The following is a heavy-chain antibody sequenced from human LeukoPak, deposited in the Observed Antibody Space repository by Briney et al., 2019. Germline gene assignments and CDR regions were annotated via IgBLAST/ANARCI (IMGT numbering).Heavy chain of an antibody. D-gene: IGHD6-19*01. CDR2: ISASSDST. V-gene: IGHV3-23*01. CDR1: GFTIRSYA. Sequence: PGGSLTLSCAVSGFTIRSYAMNWVRQAPGKGLEWVGTISASSDSTYYTHSVKGRLNISRDNFSEMLHLEMNSQRAEDTAVYYCAKGGAVPWTGLDYWGQGTLVTVSS. CDR3: AKGGAVPWTGLDY. J-gene: IGHJ4*02.